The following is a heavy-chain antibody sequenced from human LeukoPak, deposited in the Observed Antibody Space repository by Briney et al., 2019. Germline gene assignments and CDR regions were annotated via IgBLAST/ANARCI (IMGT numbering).Heavy chain of an antibody. Sequence: SETLSLTCAVYGGSFSGYYWSWIRQPPGKGLEWIGEINHSGSTNYNPSLKSRVTISVDTSKNQFSLKLSSVTAADTAVYYCARDGTTDCSGGSCYSAPFDYWGQGTLVTVSS. D-gene: IGHD2-15*01. V-gene: IGHV4-34*01. CDR1: GGSFSGYY. CDR3: ARDGTTDCSGGSCYSAPFDY. CDR2: INHSGST. J-gene: IGHJ4*02.